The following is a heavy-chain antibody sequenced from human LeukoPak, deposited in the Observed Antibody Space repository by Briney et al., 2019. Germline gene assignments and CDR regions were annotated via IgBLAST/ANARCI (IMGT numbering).Heavy chain of an antibody. Sequence: SQTLSLTCTVSGGSISSGSYYWSWIRQPAGKGLEWIGRIYTSGSTNYNPSLKSRVTISVDTSKNQFSLKLSPVTAADTAVYYCARIEIVRELLPPHYYFDYWGQGTLVTVSS. J-gene: IGHJ4*02. D-gene: IGHD1-26*01. V-gene: IGHV4-61*02. CDR1: GGSISSGSYY. CDR3: ARIEIVRELLPPHYYFDY. CDR2: IYTSGST.